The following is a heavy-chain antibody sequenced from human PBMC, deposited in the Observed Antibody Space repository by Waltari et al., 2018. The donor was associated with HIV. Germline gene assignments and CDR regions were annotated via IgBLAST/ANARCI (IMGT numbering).Heavy chain of an antibody. D-gene: IGHD3-22*01. CDR1: GFPAGHLP. J-gene: IGHJ5*02. CDR3: AREVFYYDNSGHPGWFDP. CDR2: VYSDGTT. Sequence: VRLVESGGGLVRPGGARSTSCPASGFPAGHLPMTWVRHASGKGLEWVSTVYSDGTTVYADSVKGRFSTSRDTSKNILHLLMDSLRVDDTAVYYCAREVFYYDNSGHPGWFDPWGQGTLVAVSS. V-gene: IGHV3-66*01.